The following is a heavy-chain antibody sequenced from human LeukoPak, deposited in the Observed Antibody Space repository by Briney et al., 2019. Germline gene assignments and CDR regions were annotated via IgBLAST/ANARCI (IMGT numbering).Heavy chain of an antibody. CDR2: IYSDDSDT. CDR1: GYSFSSYW. V-gene: IGHV5-51*01. Sequence: GESLKISCKGSGYSFSSYWLGWVRQMPGKGLEWMGIIYSDDSDTRYRPSFQGQVTISADRSISTAYLQWSSLKASDTAMFYCARRACPANACLDYWGPGTLVAVSS. D-gene: IGHD2-2*01. J-gene: IGHJ4*02. CDR3: ARRACPANACLDY.